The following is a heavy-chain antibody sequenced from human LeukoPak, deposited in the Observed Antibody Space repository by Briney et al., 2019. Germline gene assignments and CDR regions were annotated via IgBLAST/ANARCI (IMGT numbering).Heavy chain of an antibody. V-gene: IGHV4-59*01. CDR2: IYYSGST. Sequence: SETLSLTCTVSGGSISSYYWSWIRQPPGKGLEWIGYIYYSGSTNYNPSLKSRVTISVDTSKNQFSLKLRSVTAADTAVYYCASHYGSGSFYSPFDYWGQGTLVTVSS. CDR1: GGSISSYY. D-gene: IGHD3-10*01. J-gene: IGHJ4*02. CDR3: ASHYGSGSFYSPFDY.